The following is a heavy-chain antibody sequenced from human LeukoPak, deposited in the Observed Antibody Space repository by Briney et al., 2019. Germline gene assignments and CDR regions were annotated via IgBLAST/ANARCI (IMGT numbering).Heavy chain of an antibody. CDR3: AREGFGEWEQLPFVH. Sequence: SVKVSCKSSGGTFSTYPIAWVRQAPGQGLEWMGRIIPILGMANYAQKFQDRVTFTADESTSTAYMDLSSLTSEDTAVYYCAREGFGEWEQLPFVHWGQGTLVSVSS. J-gene: IGHJ4*02. D-gene: IGHD3-16*01. CDR2: IIPILGMA. CDR1: GGTFSTYP. V-gene: IGHV1-69*04.